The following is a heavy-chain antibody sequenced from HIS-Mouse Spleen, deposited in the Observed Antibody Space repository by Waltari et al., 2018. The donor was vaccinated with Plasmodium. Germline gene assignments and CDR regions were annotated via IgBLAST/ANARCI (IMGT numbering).Heavy chain of an antibody. J-gene: IGHJ4*02. CDR1: GFTFSGYW. V-gene: IGHV3-7*01. CDR3: ASSWYYFDY. D-gene: IGHD6-13*01. Sequence: EVQLVESGGGLVQPGGSLRLSCAASGFTFSGYWMSWVRQAPGKGLEWVANIKQEGSEKYYVDSVKGRFTISRDNAKNSLYLQMNSLRAEDTAVYYCASSWYYFDYWGQGTLVTVSS. CDR2: IKQEGSEK.